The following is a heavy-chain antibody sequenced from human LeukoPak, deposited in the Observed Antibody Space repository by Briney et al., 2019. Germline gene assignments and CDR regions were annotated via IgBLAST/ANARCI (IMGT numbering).Heavy chain of an antibody. CDR2: IKQDGSEK. D-gene: IGHD6-19*01. V-gene: IGHV3-7*05. CDR3: ARFSSGWPKDY. Sequence: GGSLRLSCAASGFTFSSYWMSWVRQAPGKELEWVANIKQDGSEKYYVDSVKGRFTISRDNAKNSLYLQMNSLRAEDTAVYYCARFSSGWPKDYWGQGTLVTVSS. J-gene: IGHJ4*02. CDR1: GFTFSSYW.